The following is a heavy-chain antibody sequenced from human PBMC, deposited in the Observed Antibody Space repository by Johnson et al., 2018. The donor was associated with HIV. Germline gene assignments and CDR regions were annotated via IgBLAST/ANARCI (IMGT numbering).Heavy chain of an antibody. CDR1: GFTFSDAW. D-gene: IGHD6-13*01. J-gene: IGHJ3*02. CDR2: IKSKTEDGTT. V-gene: IGHV3-15*01. Sequence: EVHLVESGGGLVEPGGSLRLSCVASGFTFSDAWMNWVRQAPGKGLEWVGRIKSKTEDGTTDYAAPVKGRFTISRDDSKNTLYLQMNSLKTEDTAVYYCTTDREYSSSWTGAFDIWGQGTMVTVSS. CDR3: TTDREYSSSWTGAFDI.